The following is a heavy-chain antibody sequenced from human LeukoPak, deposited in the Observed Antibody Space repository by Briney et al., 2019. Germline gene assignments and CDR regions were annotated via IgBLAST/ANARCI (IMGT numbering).Heavy chain of an antibody. J-gene: IGHJ4*01. CDR2: INTDGRTI. CDR3: VRSAFLTTEFYFDY. CDR1: GFTFSNYA. Sequence: PGRSLRLSCVASGFTFSNYATSWVRQAPGKGLVWVSRINTDGRTITYADSVKGRFTISRDNAKNTLYLQMNSLRAEDTAVYYCVRSAFLTTEFYFDYWGHGTLVTVSS. D-gene: IGHD4-11*01. V-gene: IGHV3-74*01.